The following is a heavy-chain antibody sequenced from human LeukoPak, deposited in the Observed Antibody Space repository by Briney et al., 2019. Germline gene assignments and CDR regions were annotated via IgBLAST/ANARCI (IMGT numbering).Heavy chain of an antibody. J-gene: IGHJ5*02. V-gene: IGHV1-2*02. CDR3: ASGGAPGLHRNRGVSHLS. CDR2: INPNSGGT. D-gene: IGHD3-10*01. Sequence: ASVKDSCKSPGYTSTGYYMHSVRQAPGQRLEWMGWINPNSGGTNYAQNLQGRVTMTRDTSISTAYMELSRLRSDDAAVYDCASGGAPGLHRNRGVSHLSWGQGTLVTVSS. CDR1: GYTSTGYY.